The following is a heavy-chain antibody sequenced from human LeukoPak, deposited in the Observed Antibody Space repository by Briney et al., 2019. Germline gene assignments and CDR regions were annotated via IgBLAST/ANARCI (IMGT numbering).Heavy chain of an antibody. CDR2: IIPIFGTA. CDR1: GGTFSSYA. V-gene: IGHV1-69*13. CDR3: ARATYSGLLFDY. D-gene: IGHD1-26*01. Sequence: SVKVSCKASGGTFSSYAISWVRQAPGQGLEWMGGIIPIFGTANYAQKFQGRVTITADESTSTAYMELSSLRSEDTAAYYCARATYSGLLFDYWGQGTLVTVSS. J-gene: IGHJ4*02.